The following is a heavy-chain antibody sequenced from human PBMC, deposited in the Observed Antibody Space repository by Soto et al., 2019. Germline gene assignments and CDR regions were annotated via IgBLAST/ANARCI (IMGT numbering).Heavy chain of an antibody. CDR1: GFTFSSYA. CDR2: ISSSGSST. V-gene: IGHV3-23*01. D-gene: IGHD6-13*01. Sequence: EVQLLESGGGLVQPGGSLRLSCAASGFTFSSYAMSWVRQAPGKGVEWVSAISSSGSSTYYADSVKGRFTISRDNYKITLYLQMNSLIAEDTGVYYCATDASTWYGGVDCYAMEVWGQGTTVTVS. J-gene: IGHJ6*02. CDR3: ATDASTWYGGVDCYAMEV.